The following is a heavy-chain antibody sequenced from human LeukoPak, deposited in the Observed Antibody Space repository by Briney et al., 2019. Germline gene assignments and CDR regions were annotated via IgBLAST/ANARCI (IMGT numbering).Heavy chain of an antibody. Sequence: NASETLSLTCTVSGGSISSYYWSWIRQPPGKGLEWIGYIYYSGSAKYNPSLKSRVTISVDTSKNQFSLKLTSVTAADTAVYYCARGFGDWGLSWFDPWGQGTLVTVSS. CDR2: IYYSGSA. J-gene: IGHJ5*02. V-gene: IGHV4-59*01. CDR3: ARGFGDWGLSWFDP. CDR1: GGSISSYY. D-gene: IGHD3-10*01.